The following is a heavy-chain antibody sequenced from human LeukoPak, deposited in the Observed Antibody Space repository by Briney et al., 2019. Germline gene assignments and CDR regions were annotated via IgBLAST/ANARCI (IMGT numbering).Heavy chain of an antibody. CDR2: IYYSGST. V-gene: IGHV4-59*01. CDR3: ARGLADPYYYGMDV. J-gene: IGHJ6*02. Sequence: SETLSLTCTVSGGPISSYYWSWIRQPPGKGLEWIGYIYYSGSTNYNPSLKSRVTISVDTSKNQFSLKLSSVTAADTAVYYCARGLADPYYYGMDVWGQGTTVTVSS. CDR1: GGPISSYY. D-gene: IGHD6-6*01.